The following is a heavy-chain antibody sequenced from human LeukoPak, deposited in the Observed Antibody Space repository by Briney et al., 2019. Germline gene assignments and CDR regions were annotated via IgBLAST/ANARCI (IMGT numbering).Heavy chain of an antibody. CDR3: TRDPTLWFGQDY. CDR2: IRSKIYGGTT. D-gene: IGHD3-10*01. CDR1: GFTFGDYA. J-gene: IGHJ4*02. V-gene: IGHV3-49*04. Sequence: SGRSLRLSCEASGFTFGDYAMSWVRQAPGKGLEWVGSIRSKIYGGTTEYAASVKGRFTISRDDSKSIAYLQMNSLKTEDTAVYYCTRDPTLWFGQDYWGQGTLVTVSS.